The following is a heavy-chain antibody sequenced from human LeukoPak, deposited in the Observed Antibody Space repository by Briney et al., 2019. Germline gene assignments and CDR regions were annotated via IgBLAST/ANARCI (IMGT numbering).Heavy chain of an antibody. J-gene: IGHJ4*02. V-gene: IGHV3-7*01. CDR1: GFTLSSYW. CDR2: IKQDGREK. Sequence: GGSLRLSCAASGFTLSSYWVSWVRQAPGKGLEWVANIKQDGREKYYVDPVKGRFPISRDNAKNSLYLQMNSLRAEDQAVYYCARGHSRFDYWGQGTLVTVSS. CDR3: ARGHSRFDY. D-gene: IGHD5-18*01.